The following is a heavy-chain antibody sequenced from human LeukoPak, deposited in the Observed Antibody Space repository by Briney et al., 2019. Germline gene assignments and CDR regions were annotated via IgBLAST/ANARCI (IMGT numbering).Heavy chain of an antibody. V-gene: IGHV3-11*05. CDR1: GFTFSDYY. CDR2: ISGSTIYT. J-gene: IGHJ4*02. D-gene: IGHD3-10*01. CDR3: ARDVYASGDSGDY. Sequence: GGSLRLSCAASGFTFSDYYMSWIRQAPGKGLEWVSYISGSTIYTDHADSVKGRFTISRDNAKNSLYLQMNSLRAEDTAVYYCARDVYASGDSGDYWGQGTLVTVSS.